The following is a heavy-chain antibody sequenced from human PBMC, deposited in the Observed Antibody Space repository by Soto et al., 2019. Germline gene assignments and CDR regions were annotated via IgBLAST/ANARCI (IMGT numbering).Heavy chain of an antibody. CDR3: ARDSKKTGGSGKRNYYMAV. V-gene: IGHV4-59*01. CDR1: GGSISSYY. Sequence: SETLSLTCTVSGGSISSYYWSWIRQPPGKGLEWIGYIYYSGSTNYNPSLKSRVAISVDTSKNQFSLKLSSVTAADTAVYYCARDSKKTGGSGKRNYYMAVWGKGTTVTVSS. J-gene: IGHJ6*03. D-gene: IGHD3-10*01. CDR2: IYYSGST.